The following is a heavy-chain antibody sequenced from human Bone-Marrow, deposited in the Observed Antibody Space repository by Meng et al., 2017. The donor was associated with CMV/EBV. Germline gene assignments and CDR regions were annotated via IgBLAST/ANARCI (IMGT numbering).Heavy chain of an antibody. D-gene: IGHD2-2*01. CDR2: IKQDGSEK. CDR1: GSTFSYYW. J-gene: IGHJ3*02. CDR3: ARVRRWCSSTSCFIDAFDI. V-gene: IGHV3-7*01. Sequence: GGSLRLSCAASGSTFSYYWMSWVRQAPGKGLEWVANIKQDGSEKYYVDSVKGRFTISRDNAKNTLYLQMNSLRAEDTAVYYCARVRRWCSSTSCFIDAFDIWGQGTMVTVSS.